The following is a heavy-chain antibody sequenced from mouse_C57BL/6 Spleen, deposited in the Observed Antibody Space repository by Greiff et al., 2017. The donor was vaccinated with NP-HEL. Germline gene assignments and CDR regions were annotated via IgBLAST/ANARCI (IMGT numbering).Heavy chain of an antibody. V-gene: IGHV3-6*01. D-gene: IGHD2-1*01. Sequence: DVQLQESGPGLVKPSQSLSLTCSVTGYSITSGYYWNWIRQFPGNKLEWMGYISYDGSNNYNPSLKNRISITRDTSKNQFFLKLNSVTTEDTATYYCARQGYGNLYYYAMDYWGQGTLVTVSS. CDR1: GYSITSGYY. CDR3: ARQGYGNLYYYAMDY. J-gene: IGHJ4*01. CDR2: ISYDGSN.